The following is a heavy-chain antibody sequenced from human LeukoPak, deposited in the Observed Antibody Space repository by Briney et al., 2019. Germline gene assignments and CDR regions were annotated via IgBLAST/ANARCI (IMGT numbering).Heavy chain of an antibody. CDR2: INWNGGSG. J-gene: IGHJ4*02. Sequence: GGSLRLSCAASGFTFDDYGMSWVRQAPGKGLEWVSGINWNGGSGGYADSVKGRFTISIENAKKSLYLQMNSLRAEDTALYYCARVRYCSGKRYFDYWGQGTLVTVSS. CDR1: GFTFDDYG. V-gene: IGHV3-20*04. D-gene: IGHD3-10*01. CDR3: ARVRYCSGKRYFDY.